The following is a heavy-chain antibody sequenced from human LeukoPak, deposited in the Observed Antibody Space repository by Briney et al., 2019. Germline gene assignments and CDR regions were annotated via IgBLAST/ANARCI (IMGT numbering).Heavy chain of an antibody. CDR1: GITFKNHA. D-gene: IGHD1/OR15-1a*01. CDR2: ISGSGGST. V-gene: IGHV3-23*01. Sequence: GGSLRLSCAASGITFKNHAMTWVRQSPGKGLEWVSTISGSGGSTYYADSVKGRLTISRDNSKNTLYLQMNSLRAEDTAVYYCAKDLGTFDYWGQGTLVTVSS. J-gene: IGHJ4*02. CDR3: AKDLGTFDY.